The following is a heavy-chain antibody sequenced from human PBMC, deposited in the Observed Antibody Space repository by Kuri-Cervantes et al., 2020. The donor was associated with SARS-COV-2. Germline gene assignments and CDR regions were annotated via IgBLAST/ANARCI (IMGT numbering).Heavy chain of an antibody. Sequence: GGSLRLSCAASGFTFSSYWMSWVRQAPGKGLEWVANIKQDGSEKYYVDSVKGRFTISRDNAKNSLYLQMNSLRAEDTAVYYYASLDHGLGSYYHTFPHDYWGLGTQVTVSS. D-gene: IGHD3-10*01. CDR2: IKQDGSEK. V-gene: IGHV3-7*01. CDR1: GFTFSSYW. J-gene: IGHJ4*02. CDR3: ASLDHGLGSYYHTFPHDY.